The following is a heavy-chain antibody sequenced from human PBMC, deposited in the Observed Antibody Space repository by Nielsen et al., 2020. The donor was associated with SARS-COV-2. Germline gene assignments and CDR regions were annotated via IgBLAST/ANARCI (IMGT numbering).Heavy chain of an antibody. J-gene: IGHJ4*02. CDR2: IKPDGGDR. Sequence: GGSLRLSCATSGFIFSYSPMTWVRQAPGKGLEWVATIKPDGGDRFYVDSVKGRFTISRDNTKNSLSLQMNSLRADGTAIYYCAVGPLEYWGQGTVVTVSS. V-gene: IGHV3-7*01. D-gene: IGHD3-10*01. CDR3: AVGPLEY. CDR1: GFIFSYSP.